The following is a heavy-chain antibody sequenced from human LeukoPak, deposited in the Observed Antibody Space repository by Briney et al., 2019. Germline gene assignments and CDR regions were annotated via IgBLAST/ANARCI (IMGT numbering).Heavy chain of an antibody. J-gene: IGHJ4*02. Sequence: ASVKVSCKASGYTFTGYYMHWVRQAPGQGVEWMGWINPNSGGTNYAQKFQGRVTITRDTSISTAYMELSRLRSDDTAVYYCARVATRAFRYYFDYWGQGTLVTVSS. V-gene: IGHV1-2*02. CDR1: GYTFTGYY. CDR3: ARVATRAFRYYFDY. D-gene: IGHD5-12*01. CDR2: INPNSGGT.